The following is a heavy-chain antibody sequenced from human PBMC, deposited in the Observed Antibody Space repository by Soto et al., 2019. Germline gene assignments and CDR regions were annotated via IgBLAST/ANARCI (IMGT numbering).Heavy chain of an antibody. CDR1: GGSISSGDYY. Sequence: QVQLQESGPGLVKPSQTLSLTCTVSGGSISSGDYYWNWIRQPPGKGLEWIGFIYYSGSTYYNPSLKSRVTISVDTSKNQFSLKLSSVTAADTAVYYCARFPTMIVVARDAFDIWGQGPMVTVSS. CDR2: IYYSGST. D-gene: IGHD3-22*01. CDR3: ARFPTMIVVARDAFDI. V-gene: IGHV4-30-4*01. J-gene: IGHJ3*02.